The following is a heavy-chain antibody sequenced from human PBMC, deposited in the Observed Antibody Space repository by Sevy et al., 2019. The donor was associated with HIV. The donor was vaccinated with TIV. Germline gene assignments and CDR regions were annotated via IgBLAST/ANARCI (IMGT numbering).Heavy chain of an antibody. CDR2: IITSAGKV. CDR1: GGTFRSYI. J-gene: IGHJ4*02. Sequence: ASVKVSCRTFGGTFRSYIIAWMRQAPGQGLEWMGGIITSAGKVNYAQKFWGRVTITADDSTSTTYMEMSSLRSEDTAIYYCSRVYSCGGACYYFDYWGQGTLVTVSS. CDR3: SRVYSCGGACYYFDY. V-gene: IGHV1-69*13. D-gene: IGHD2-21*02.